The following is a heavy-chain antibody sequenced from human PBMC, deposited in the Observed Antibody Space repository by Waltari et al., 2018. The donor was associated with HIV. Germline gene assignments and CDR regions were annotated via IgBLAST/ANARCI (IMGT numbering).Heavy chain of an antibody. J-gene: IGHJ4*02. Sequence: QVQLQESGPGLVKPSETLSLTCAVSGYSISSGYYWGWIRQPPGKGLEWIGSIYHSGSTYYNPSLKSRVTISVDTSKNQFSLKLSSVTAADTAVYYCAIQWLDPGPFDYWGQGTLVTVSS. CDR2: IYHSGST. V-gene: IGHV4-38-2*01. D-gene: IGHD6-19*01. CDR1: GYSISSGYY. CDR3: AIQWLDPGPFDY.